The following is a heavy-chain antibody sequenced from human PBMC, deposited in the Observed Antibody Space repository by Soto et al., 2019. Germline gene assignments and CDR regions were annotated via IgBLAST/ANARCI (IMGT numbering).Heavy chain of an antibody. CDR3: ARDRELYYYDSSGYYPAGRFDY. J-gene: IGHJ4*02. D-gene: IGHD3-22*01. CDR2: IIPIFGTA. CDR1: GGTFSSYA. Sequence: ASVKVSCKASGGTFSSYAISWVRQAPGQGLEWMGGIIPIFGTANYAQKFQGRVTITADESTSTAYMELSSLRSEDTAVYYCARDRELYYYDSSGYYPAGRFDYWGQGTLVTVSS. V-gene: IGHV1-69*13.